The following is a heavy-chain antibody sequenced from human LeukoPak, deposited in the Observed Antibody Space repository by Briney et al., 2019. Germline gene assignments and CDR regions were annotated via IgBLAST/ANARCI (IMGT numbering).Heavy chain of an antibody. CDR2: IWYDGSKK. V-gene: IGHV3-33*01. J-gene: IGHJ4*02. Sequence: PGGSLRLSCEASGFTFGNYGMHWVRQAPGKGLEWVSFIWYDGSKKYYADSVKGRFIISRDNSKNTLYLQMNSLRAEDTAVYYCARDPNTYGSGSDGGYWGQGTLVTVSS. CDR3: ARDPNTYGSGSDGGY. CDR1: GFTFGNYG. D-gene: IGHD3-10*01.